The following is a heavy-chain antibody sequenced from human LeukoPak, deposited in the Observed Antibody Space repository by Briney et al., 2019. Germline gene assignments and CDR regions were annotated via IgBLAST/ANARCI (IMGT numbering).Heavy chain of an antibody. V-gene: IGHV1-2*02. CDR2: INPNSGGT. J-gene: IGHJ4*02. CDR1: GYSFTGYY. Sequence: GASVKVSCKASGYSFTGYYMHWVRQAPGQGLEWMGWINPNSGGTHYAQKFQGRLTMTRDTSISTAYMELSSLRSDDTAIYYCARGPYSTSPHFDYWGQGTLVTVSS. CDR3: ARGPYSTSPHFDY. D-gene: IGHD6-6*01.